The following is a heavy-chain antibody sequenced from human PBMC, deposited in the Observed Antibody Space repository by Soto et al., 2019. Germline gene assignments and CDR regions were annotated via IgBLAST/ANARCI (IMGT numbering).Heavy chain of an antibody. D-gene: IGHD3-10*01. CDR1: GFTFSTCT. Sequence: EVQLVESGGGLVKPGGSLRLSCAVSGFTFSTCTMNWVRQAPGKGLEWVSSISGSDSMYYADSVKGRFTISRDNAKNSLYLQMSSLRVEDTAVYYCSREVRPVVRREYDYWGQGTLVTVS. J-gene: IGHJ4*02. CDR2: ISGSDSM. CDR3: SREVRPVVRREYDY. V-gene: IGHV3-21*01.